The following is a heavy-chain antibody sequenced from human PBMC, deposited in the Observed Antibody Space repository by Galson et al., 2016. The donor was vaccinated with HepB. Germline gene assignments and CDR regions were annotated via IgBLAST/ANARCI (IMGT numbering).Heavy chain of an antibody. CDR3: ARVRIRYFDWFSQFDSNVFDI. CDR1: GYTFTNNA. V-gene: IGHV7-4-1*02. D-gene: IGHD3-9*01. CDR2: INPNTENP. Sequence: SVKVSCKASGYTFTNNAMNWVRQAPGQGLAWLGWINPNTENPTYAQGFTGRFVFSLDTSFSTAYLQISSLGADDTAIYYCARVRIRYFDWFSQFDSNVFDIWGQGTMVTVSS. J-gene: IGHJ3*02.